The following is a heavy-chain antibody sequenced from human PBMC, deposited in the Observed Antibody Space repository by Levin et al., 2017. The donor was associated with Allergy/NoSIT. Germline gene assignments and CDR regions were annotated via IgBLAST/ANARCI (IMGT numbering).Heavy chain of an antibody. Sequence: GSLRLSCTVSTGSISSGAYYWGWVRQPPGKGLEWIGSIYYDGTTYYSPSLKSRVAVSLDTSKNQFSLKLTSVTDADTAIYYCASSSTRLREGFDYWGQGTLVTVSS. V-gene: IGHV4-39*01. D-gene: IGHD6-25*01. CDR1: TGSISSGAYY. CDR3: ASSSTRLREGFDY. J-gene: IGHJ4*02. CDR2: IYYDGTT.